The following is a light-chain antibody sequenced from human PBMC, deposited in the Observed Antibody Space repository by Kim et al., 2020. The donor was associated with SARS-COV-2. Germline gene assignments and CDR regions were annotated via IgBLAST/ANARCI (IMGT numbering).Light chain of an antibody. Sequence: PGQSVTISCTGSSSDVGGYNYVSWYQQEPGKAPKLMIYDVSKRPSGVPDRFSGSKSGNTASLTISGLQADDEADYYCCSYAASYTVFGGGTKLTVL. CDR2: DVS. CDR1: SSDVGGYNY. V-gene: IGLV2-11*01. J-gene: IGLJ3*02. CDR3: CSYAASYTV.